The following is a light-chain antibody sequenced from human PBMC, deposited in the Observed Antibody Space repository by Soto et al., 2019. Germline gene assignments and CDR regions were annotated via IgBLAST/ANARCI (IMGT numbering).Light chain of an antibody. Sequence: EIVMTQSPATLSVSPGESATLSCRASQRISTNLAWYQHKRGQAPRLLIYGASTRATGIPARFSGSGSGTEFTLTISSLQPDDFATYYCQQYNSYLGTFGQGTKVDI. V-gene: IGKV3-15*01. CDR3: QQYNSYLGT. CDR2: GAS. CDR1: QRISTN. J-gene: IGKJ1*01.